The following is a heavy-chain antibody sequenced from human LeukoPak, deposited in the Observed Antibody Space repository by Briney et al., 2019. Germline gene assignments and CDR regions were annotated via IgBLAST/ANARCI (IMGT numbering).Heavy chain of an antibody. CDR2: IYSGGST. CDR3: ASGIHVTTRGNRDY. J-gene: IGHJ4*02. CDR1: GFTFSSYS. V-gene: IGHV3-53*01. Sequence: PGGSLRLSCAASGFTFSSYSMNWVRQAPGKGLEWVSVIYSGGSTYYADSVKGRFTISRDNSKNTLYLQMNSLRAEDTAVYYCASGIHVTTRGNRDYWGQGTLVTVSS. D-gene: IGHD4-17*01.